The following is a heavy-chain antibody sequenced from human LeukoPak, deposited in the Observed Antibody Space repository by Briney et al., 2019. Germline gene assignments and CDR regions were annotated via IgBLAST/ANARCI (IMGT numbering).Heavy chain of an antibody. J-gene: IGHJ4*02. Sequence: ASVKVSCTASGYTFTGYYMHYVRQAPGQRLEWMGWINPNSCGTNYAQKFQGRATMTRDPSISTAYMELSRLRSDDTAVYYCARTPFLFYDSSGYQVDYWGQGTLVTVSS. CDR1: GYTFTGYY. D-gene: IGHD3-22*01. CDR3: ARTPFLFYDSSGYQVDY. CDR2: INPNSCGT. V-gene: IGHV1-2*02.